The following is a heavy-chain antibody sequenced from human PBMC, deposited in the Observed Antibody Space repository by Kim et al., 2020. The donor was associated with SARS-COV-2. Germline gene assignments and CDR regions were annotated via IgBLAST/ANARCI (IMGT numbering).Heavy chain of an antibody. J-gene: IGHJ5*02. CDR2: INPNSGGT. V-gene: IGHV1-2*06. CDR1: GYTFTGYY. CDR3: ARYSSGWYWFDP. Sequence: ASVKVSCKASGYTFTGYYMHWVRQAPGQGLEWMGRINPNSGGTNYAQKFQGRVTMTRDTSISTAYMELSRLRSDDTAVYYCARYSSGWYWFDPWGQGTLVTVSS. D-gene: IGHD6-19*01.